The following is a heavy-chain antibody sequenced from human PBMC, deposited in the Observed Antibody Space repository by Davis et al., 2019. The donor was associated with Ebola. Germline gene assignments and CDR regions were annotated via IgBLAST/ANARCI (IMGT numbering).Heavy chain of an antibody. CDR3: TRDLKQPRPSYYYGMDV. CDR2: IRSKAYGGKT. CDR1: GFTFGDYA. Sequence: GESLKISCAASGFTFGDYAMNWVRQAPGKGLEWVGFIRSKAYGGKTQYAASVKGRFTISRDDSKSIAYLQMNSLKAEDTAVYYCTRDLKQPRPSYYYGMDVWGQGTTVTVPS. J-gene: IGHJ6*02. D-gene: IGHD6-6*01. V-gene: IGHV3-49*04.